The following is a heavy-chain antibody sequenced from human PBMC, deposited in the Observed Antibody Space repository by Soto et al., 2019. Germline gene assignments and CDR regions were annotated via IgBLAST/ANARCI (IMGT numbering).Heavy chain of an antibody. D-gene: IGHD6-13*01. CDR2: IYSGGST. CDR3: AAPWVFAAAAGFDP. V-gene: IGHV3-53*01. J-gene: IGHJ5*02. CDR1: GFTVSSNY. Sequence: GGSLRLSCAASGFTVSSNYISWVRQAPGKGLEWVSVIYSGGSTYYADSVKGRFTISRDNSKNTLYLQMNSLRAEDTAVYYCAAPWVFAAAAGFDPWGQGTRVTSPQ.